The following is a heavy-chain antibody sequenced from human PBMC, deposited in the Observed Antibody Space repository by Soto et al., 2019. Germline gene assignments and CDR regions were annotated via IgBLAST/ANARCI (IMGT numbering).Heavy chain of an antibody. CDR3: ARAYAYCGGDCHFDY. J-gene: IGHJ4*02. V-gene: IGHV1-18*01. Sequence: ASVKDSCKASGYTFPSYGISWLRQAPGQGIEWMGXIXAXXXNXNXXXRXXXXVTMTTDTSTSTEYIDLKTLKSDDTAVYYCARAYAYCGGDCHFDYWGQGTLVTVSS. CDR1: GYTFPSYG. CDR2: IXAXXXNX. D-gene: IGHD2-21*02.